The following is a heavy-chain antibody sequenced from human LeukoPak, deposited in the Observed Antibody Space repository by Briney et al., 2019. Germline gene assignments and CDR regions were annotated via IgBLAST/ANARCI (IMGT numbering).Heavy chain of an antibody. J-gene: IGHJ3*02. CDR3: ARSTTDDSPGGDAFDI. Sequence: PSETLSLTCTVSGGSISSYYWSWIRQPPGKGLEWLGYIYYSGSTNSNPSLKSRVPISVDTSKNQFSLKLSSVTAADTAVYYCARSTTDDSPGGDAFDIWGQGTMVTVSS. V-gene: IGHV4-59*01. CDR1: GGSISSYY. D-gene: IGHD4-17*01. CDR2: IYYSGST.